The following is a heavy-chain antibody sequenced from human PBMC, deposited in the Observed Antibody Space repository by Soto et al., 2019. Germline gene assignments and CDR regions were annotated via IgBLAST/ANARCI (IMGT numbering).Heavy chain of an antibody. J-gene: IGHJ5*02. CDR1: GGSFSGYY. CDR2: INHGGNT. CDR3: ARGRGYSYGLDP. V-gene: IGHV4-34*01. D-gene: IGHD5-18*01. Sequence: SETLSLTCAMYGGSFSGYYWSWIRQPPGEGLEWIGEINHGGNTNYNPSLKSRVTISLDTSKNQFSLSLSSVTAADTAVYYCARGRGYSYGLDPWGQGTLVTVSS.